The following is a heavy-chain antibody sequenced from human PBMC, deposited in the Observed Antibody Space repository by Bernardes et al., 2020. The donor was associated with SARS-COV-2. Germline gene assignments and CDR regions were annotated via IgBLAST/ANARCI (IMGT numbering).Heavy chain of an antibody. CDR2: IRGGGERT. D-gene: IGHD6-19*01. V-gene: IGHV3-23*01. J-gene: IGHJ4*02. CDR3: AREARDGSGRYVVDW. CDR1: GFSFSTYA. Sequence: GGSLRLSCAASGFSFSTYAMNWVRQAPGKGLEWVSGIRGGGERTYYADSVKGRFTISRDNAKNTLFMQMNSLRADDTAVYFCAREARDGSGRYVVDWWGQGSLITVSS.